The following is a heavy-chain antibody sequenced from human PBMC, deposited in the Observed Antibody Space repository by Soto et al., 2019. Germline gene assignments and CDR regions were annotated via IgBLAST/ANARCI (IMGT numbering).Heavy chain of an antibody. Sequence: EVQLVESGGGLVQPGGSLRLSCAASGFTFSSYDMHWVRQATGKGLEWVSAIGTAGDTYYPGSVKGRFTISRENAKNSLYLQMNSLRAGDTAVYYCARAWYYYDSSGHLTRYYFDYCGQGTLVTVSS. V-gene: IGHV3-13*01. CDR3: ARAWYYYDSSGHLTRYYFDY. CDR1: GFTFSSYD. CDR2: IGTAGDT. J-gene: IGHJ4*02. D-gene: IGHD3-22*01.